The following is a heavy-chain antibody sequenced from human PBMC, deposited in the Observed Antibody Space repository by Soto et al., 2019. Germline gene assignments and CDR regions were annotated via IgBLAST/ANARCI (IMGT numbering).Heavy chain of an antibody. Sequence: SVKVSCKASGDTFDTFAISWVRQAPGQGLEWMGGIIPIFRTPDYGQKFQGRVTITADESTSTAYMELSSLRSEDTAVYYCARDKDREQLGGNYYYTLDVWGQGTTVTVYS. CDR3: ARDKDREQLGGNYYYTLDV. V-gene: IGHV1-69*13. CDR2: IIPIFRTP. J-gene: IGHJ6*02. CDR1: GDTFDTFA. D-gene: IGHD1-1*01.